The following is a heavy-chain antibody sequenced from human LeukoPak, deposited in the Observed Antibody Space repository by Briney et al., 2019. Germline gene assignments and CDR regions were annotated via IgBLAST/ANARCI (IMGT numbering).Heavy chain of an antibody. CDR1: GFSLSNSA. J-gene: IGHJ4*02. Sequence: GGSLRLSCAASGFSLSNSAMSWVRQAPGKGMEWVSLIIASSGSTFYADSVKGRFTISRDNSKNTLYLQMSRLRAEDTAVYYCAKGAYDYIEMGYFDYWGQGTLVTVSS. CDR3: AKGAYDYIEMGYFDY. CDR2: IIASSGST. V-gene: IGHV3-23*01. D-gene: IGHD5-12*01.